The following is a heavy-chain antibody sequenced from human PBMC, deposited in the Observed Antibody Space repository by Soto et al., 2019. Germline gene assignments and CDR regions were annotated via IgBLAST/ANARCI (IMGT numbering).Heavy chain of an antibody. CDR1: GIEFSNYS. D-gene: IGHD6-19*01. V-gene: IGHV3-23*01. CDR2: SSASGRSR. CDR3: AKDGNWLDVYFDV. J-gene: IGHJ4*02. Sequence: PVGALRLSCVASGIEFSNYSMSWVRQAPGKGLEWVSISSASGRSRYHADSVKGRFTISIDNSKNTLYLHMTNLRAEDTAVYYCAKDGNWLDVYFDVWGQGTPVTVSS.